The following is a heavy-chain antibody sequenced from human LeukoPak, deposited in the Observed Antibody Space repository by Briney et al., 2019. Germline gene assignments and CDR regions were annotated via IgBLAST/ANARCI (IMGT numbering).Heavy chain of an antibody. D-gene: IGHD3-3*01. J-gene: IGHJ4*02. CDR3: AKERGDFWSAFDC. CDR2: ISGSGYNT. V-gene: IGHV3-23*01. CDR1: GFTFSSYW. Sequence: PGGSLRLSCAASGFTFSSYWMSWVRQAPGKGLQWVSSISGSGYNTYSADSVKGRFTISRDNSKNKLYLQMNSMRAEDMAIYYCAKERGDFWSAFDCWGQGTQVTVSS.